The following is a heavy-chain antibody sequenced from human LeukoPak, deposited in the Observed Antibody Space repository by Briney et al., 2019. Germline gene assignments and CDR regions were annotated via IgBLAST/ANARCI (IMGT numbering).Heavy chain of an antibody. CDR2: ISSNGGST. CDR3: VSLLDDY. Sequence: GGSLRLSCSASGFTFSSCSMHWVRQAPGKGLDYVSGISSNGGSTDYADSMKGRFTISRDNSKNTLYLQMSSLRVEDTAVNYCVSLLDDYWGQGTLVTVSS. V-gene: IGHV3-64D*09. J-gene: IGHJ4*02. CDR1: GFTFSSCS.